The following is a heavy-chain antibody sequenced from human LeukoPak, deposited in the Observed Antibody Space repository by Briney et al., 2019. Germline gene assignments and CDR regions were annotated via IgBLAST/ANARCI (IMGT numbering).Heavy chain of an antibody. CDR3: ARVGYCSSTSCNYFDY. V-gene: IGHV3-48*01. CDR2: ISSSSSTI. Sequence: GGSLRLSCAASGFTFSSYGMHWVRQAPGKGLEWVSYISSSSSTIYYADSVKGRFTISRDNAKNSLYLQMNSLRAEDTAVYYCARVGYCSSTSCNYFDYWGQGTLVTVSS. CDR1: GFTFSSYG. D-gene: IGHD2-2*03. J-gene: IGHJ4*02.